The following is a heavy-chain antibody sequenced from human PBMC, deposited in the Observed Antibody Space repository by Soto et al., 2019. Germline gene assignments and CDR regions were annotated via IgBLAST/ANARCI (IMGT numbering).Heavy chain of an antibody. Sequence: SQTLSLTCAISGDSVSSNSAAWNWIRQSPSRGLEWLGRTYYRSKWYNDYAVSVKSRITINPDTSKDQFSLQLNSVTPEDTAVYYCAREWLVGFYYYYGMDVWGQGTTVTVSS. CDR3: AREWLVGFYYYYGMDV. CDR2: TYYRSKWYN. D-gene: IGHD6-19*01. J-gene: IGHJ6*02. CDR1: GDSVSSNSAA. V-gene: IGHV6-1*01.